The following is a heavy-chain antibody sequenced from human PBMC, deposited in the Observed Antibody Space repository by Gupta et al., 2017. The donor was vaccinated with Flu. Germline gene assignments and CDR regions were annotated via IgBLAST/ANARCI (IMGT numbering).Heavy chain of an antibody. CDR2: IKQDVGET. J-gene: IGHJ4*02. V-gene: IGHV3-7*01. CDR1: GLRFSNEW. CDR3: ATIANGHFDY. Sequence: DAQLVESGGGLVQPGGSLRLSCAVSGLRFSNEWLAWGLQAPGKGLECVSNIKQDVGETYYLDSVKGRFTIARDNAKNSVYLQMNRLRAEDTAVYYCATIANGHFDYWGQGTLVTVSS. D-gene: IGHD1-1*01.